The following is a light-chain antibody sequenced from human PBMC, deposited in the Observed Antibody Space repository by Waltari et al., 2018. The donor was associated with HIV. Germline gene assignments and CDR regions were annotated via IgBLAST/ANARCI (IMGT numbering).Light chain of an antibody. Sequence: SYDLTQAPSLSVSPGQAAKILCSGFNLSNNYVSWYQQKPGQSPLLLIFQDRKRPSGIPERFSGSSSGNTATLTISGTQSVDEADYFCQACGNNTVVFGGGTKLTVL. CDR1: NLSNNY. V-gene: IGLV3-1*01. CDR2: QDR. J-gene: IGLJ2*01. CDR3: QACGNNTVV.